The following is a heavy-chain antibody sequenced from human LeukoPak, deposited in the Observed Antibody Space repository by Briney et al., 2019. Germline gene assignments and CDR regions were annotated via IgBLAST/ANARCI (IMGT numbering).Heavy chain of an antibody. CDR2: IYTSGST. D-gene: IGHD3-22*01. J-gene: IGHJ6*02. CDR1: GGSISSYY. Sequence: SETLSLTCTDSGGSISSYYWSWIRQPAGKGLEWIGRIYTSGSTNYNPSLKSRVTMSVDTSKNQFSLKLSSVTAADTAVYYCARDGYDSSGYYSHYYGMDVWGQGTTVTVSS. CDR3: ARDGYDSSGYYSHYYGMDV. V-gene: IGHV4-4*07.